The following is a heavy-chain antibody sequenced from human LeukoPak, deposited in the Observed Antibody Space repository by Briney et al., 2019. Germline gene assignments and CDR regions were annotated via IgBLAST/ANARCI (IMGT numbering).Heavy chain of an antibody. Sequence: PGGSLRLSCAASGFIFSNYAMTWVRQAPGKGLEWVSTISGSGGNIYYADSVKGRFTISRDNSKNTLNLQMNSLRAEDTAVYYCAKGIAAVTEVRSRDYYYAMDVWGQAITVTVSS. CDR1: GFIFSNYA. V-gene: IGHV3-23*01. J-gene: IGHJ6*02. CDR3: AKGIAAVTEVRSRDYYYAMDV. CDR2: ISGSGGNI. D-gene: IGHD6-25*01.